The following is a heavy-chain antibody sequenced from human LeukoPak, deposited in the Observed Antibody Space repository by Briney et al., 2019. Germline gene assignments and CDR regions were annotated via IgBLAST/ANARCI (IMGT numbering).Heavy chain of an antibody. D-gene: IGHD3-10*01. CDR1: GGSISSYY. V-gene: IGHV4-39*07. J-gene: IGHJ5*02. CDR3: ARGGRGSGSYYTPSWFDP. CDR2: IYYSGST. Sequence: SETQSLTCTVSGGSISSYYWSWIRQPPGKGLEWIGSIYYSGSTYYNPSLKSRVTISVDTSKNQFSLKLSSVTAADTAVYYCARGGRGSGSYYTPSWFDPWGQGTLVTVSS.